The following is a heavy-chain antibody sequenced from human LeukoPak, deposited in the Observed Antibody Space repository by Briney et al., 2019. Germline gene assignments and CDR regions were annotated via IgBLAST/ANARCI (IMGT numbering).Heavy chain of an antibody. J-gene: IGHJ4*02. CDR1: GFTFSSYA. V-gene: IGHV3-23*01. CDR3: AKETFYYGSGSFMGY. D-gene: IGHD3-10*01. CDR2: ISGSGGNT. Sequence: XGSLRLSCAASGFTFSSYAMSWVRQAPGKGLEWVSGISGSGGNTYYADSVKGRFTVSRDNSKNTLYLQMNSLRAEDTAVYYCAKETFYYGSGSFMGYWGQGTLVTVSS.